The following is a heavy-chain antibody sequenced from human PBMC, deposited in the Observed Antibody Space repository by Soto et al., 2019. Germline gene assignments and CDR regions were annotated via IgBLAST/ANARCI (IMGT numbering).Heavy chain of an antibody. CDR3: AKDLGGGWIPDYFDH. V-gene: IGHV3-30*18. Sequence: QVQLVESGGGVVQPGRSLRLSCAASGFTFSSYGMHWVRQAPGKGLEWVAVISYDGTSTDFADSLKGRFTISRDNSKNTLYLEMNSLRAEDTAVYYCAKDLGGGWIPDYFDHWGQGTLVTVSS. CDR2: ISYDGTST. D-gene: IGHD3-16*01. CDR1: GFTFSSYG. J-gene: IGHJ4*02.